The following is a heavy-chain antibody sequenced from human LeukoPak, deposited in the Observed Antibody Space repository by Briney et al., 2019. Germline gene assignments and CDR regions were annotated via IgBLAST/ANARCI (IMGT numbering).Heavy chain of an antibody. CDR1: GGSLSGYY. D-gene: IGHD6-19*01. CDR3: ARARAVGGPFRRAFDI. J-gene: IGHJ3*02. Sequence: PSETLSLTCAVYGGSLSGYYWIWIRQPPGKGLEWIGEINHSGSTKYNPSLKSRVTISVDTSKNQFSLKLNSVTAADTAVYYCARARAVGGPFRRAFDIWGQGTMVTVSS. CDR2: INHSGST. V-gene: IGHV4-34*01.